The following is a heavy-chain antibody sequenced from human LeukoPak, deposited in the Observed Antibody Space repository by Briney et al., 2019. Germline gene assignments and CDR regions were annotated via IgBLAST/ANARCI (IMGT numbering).Heavy chain of an antibody. CDR1: GFTFSDHY. Sequence: GGSLRLSCAVSGFTFSDHYMEWVRQAPGKGLEWVGRIRKKGNSYTTEYAASVRGRFTISRDDSKNSVYLQMNSLKTEETAVYYCAREAAAGTGRDYWGQGTLVTVSS. V-gene: IGHV3-72*01. J-gene: IGHJ4*02. CDR2: IRKKGNSYTT. CDR3: AREAAAGTGRDY. D-gene: IGHD6-13*01.